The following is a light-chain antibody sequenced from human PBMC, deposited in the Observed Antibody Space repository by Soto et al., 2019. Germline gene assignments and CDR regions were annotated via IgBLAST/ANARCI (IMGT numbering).Light chain of an antibody. Sequence: EIVMTQSPATLSVSPGGRATLSCRSIQSISDTLAWYQQKPGQAPRLLIYGASRRATGFPARFSGSGSGTDFTLTISSLEPEDFAVYYCQQYTNWPPITFGQGTRLEIK. V-gene: IGKV3-15*01. J-gene: IGKJ5*01. CDR3: QQYTNWPPIT. CDR2: GAS. CDR1: QSISDT.